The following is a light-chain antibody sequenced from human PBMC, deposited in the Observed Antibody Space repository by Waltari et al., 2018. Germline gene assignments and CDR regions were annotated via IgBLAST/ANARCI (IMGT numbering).Light chain of an antibody. V-gene: IGKV3-20*01. CDR1: KSLTRA. CDR2: GAS. CDR3: QHYLRLPWT. Sequence: DIVLTPAPGTVPLSPRESATLSCRTSKSLTRALACYQQKPGQAPRLHIDGASNRATSIPDRCSGCGSGTDFSVTIRSLEPKDFAVYYCQHYLRLPWTFGQGTKVEVK. J-gene: IGKJ1*01.